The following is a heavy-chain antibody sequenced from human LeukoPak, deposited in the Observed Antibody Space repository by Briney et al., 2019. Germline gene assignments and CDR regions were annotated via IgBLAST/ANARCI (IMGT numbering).Heavy chain of an antibody. J-gene: IGHJ3*02. V-gene: IGHV1-18*01. CDR2: ISAYNGNT. CDR3: ARGSPRGGGNAFDI. Sequence: ASVKVSCKASGYTFTSYGISWVRQAPGQGLEWMGWISAYNGNTNYAQKFQGRVTMTRDTSTRTVYMELSSLRSEDTAVYYCARGSPRGGGNAFDIWGQGTMVTVSS. D-gene: IGHD3-16*01. CDR1: GYTFTSYG.